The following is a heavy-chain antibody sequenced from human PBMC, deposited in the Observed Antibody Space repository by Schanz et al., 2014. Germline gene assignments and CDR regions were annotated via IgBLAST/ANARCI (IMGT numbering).Heavy chain of an antibody. D-gene: IGHD3-3*01. Sequence: QVLLVQSGAEVKQPGASVKVSCKASGYTFTAYFIHWVRQAPGQGLEWMGRINPNSGDTNYAQKFQGRVTMTRDTSTSTAYMELSRLRSDDTAVYYCARGTRVRTTDFWSGLYYFDYWGQGTLVTVSS. CDR1: GYTFTAYF. CDR3: ARGTRVRTTDFWSGLYYFDY. CDR2: INPNSGDT. V-gene: IGHV1-2*06. J-gene: IGHJ4*02.